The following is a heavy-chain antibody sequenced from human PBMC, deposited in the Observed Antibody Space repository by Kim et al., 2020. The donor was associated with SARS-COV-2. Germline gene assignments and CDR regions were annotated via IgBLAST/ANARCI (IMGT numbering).Heavy chain of an antibody. D-gene: IGHD4-17*01. CDR2: IKPDGTEK. CDR1: GFTFSNYW. Sequence: GGSLRLSCAASGFTFSNYWMNWVRQAPGKGLEWVANIKPDGTEKHYVDSVKGRFTISRDNAKNSLYLQMNSLRAEDTALYYCARLMTTMSKDYWGQGTLVTVSS. CDR3: ARLMTTMSKDY. J-gene: IGHJ4*02. V-gene: IGHV3-7*03.